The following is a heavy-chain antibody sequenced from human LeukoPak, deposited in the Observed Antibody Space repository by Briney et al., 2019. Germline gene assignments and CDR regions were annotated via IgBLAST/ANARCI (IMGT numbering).Heavy chain of an antibody. CDR1: GASISGHY. CDR3: ARHPSRAAVTGTGFDY. J-gene: IGHJ4*02. Sequence: SETLSLTCIVSGASISGHYWSWIRQPAGKEPEWIGRVHTSRGTNYNSSLKSRLTMSVDTSKNQFSLHLTSETAADTAIYYCARHPSRAAVTGTGFDYWGQGTLVTVSS. D-gene: IGHD6-19*01. V-gene: IGHV4-4*07. CDR2: VHTSRGT.